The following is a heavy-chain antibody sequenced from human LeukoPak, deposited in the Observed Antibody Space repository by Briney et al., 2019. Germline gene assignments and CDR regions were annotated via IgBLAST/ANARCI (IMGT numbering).Heavy chain of an antibody. J-gene: IGHJ4*02. Sequence: GGSLRLSCAASGFPFSTYWITWVPHAPGKGLEWVANIKNDGSEKYYVDSVKGRFTISRDNAENSLFLQMNSLRVEDTAIYYCTRDSGLTGYDLLDYWGQGTLVTVSS. CDR1: GFPFSTYW. D-gene: IGHD5-12*01. CDR3: TRDSGLTGYDLLDY. CDR2: IKNDGSEK. V-gene: IGHV3-7*01.